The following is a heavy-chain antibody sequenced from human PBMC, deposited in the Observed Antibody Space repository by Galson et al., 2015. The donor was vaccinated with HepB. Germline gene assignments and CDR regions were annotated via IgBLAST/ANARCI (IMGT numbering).Heavy chain of an antibody. Sequence: SLRLSCAASGFTFSSYAMHWVRQAPGKGLEWVAVISYDGSNKYYADSVKGRFTISRDNSKNTLYLQMNSLRAEDTAVYYCARDSPEVGATWSDAFDIWGQGTMVTVSS. CDR2: ISYDGSNK. CDR3: ARDSPEVGATWSDAFDI. V-gene: IGHV3-30*04. J-gene: IGHJ3*02. D-gene: IGHD1-26*01. CDR1: GFTFSSYA.